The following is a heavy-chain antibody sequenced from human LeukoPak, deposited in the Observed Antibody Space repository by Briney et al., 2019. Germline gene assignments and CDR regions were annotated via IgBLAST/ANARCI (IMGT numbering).Heavy chain of an antibody. V-gene: IGHV3-48*04. D-gene: IGHD6-13*01. CDR2: ISSSGSTI. J-gene: IGHJ3*02. CDR1: GFAFSSYG. Sequence: GGSLRLSCAASGFAFSSYGMNWVRQAPGKGLEWVSYISSSGSTIYYADSVKGRFTISRDNAKNSLYLQMNSLRAEDTAVYYCAIFPAATDAFDIWGQGTMVTVSS. CDR3: AIFPAATDAFDI.